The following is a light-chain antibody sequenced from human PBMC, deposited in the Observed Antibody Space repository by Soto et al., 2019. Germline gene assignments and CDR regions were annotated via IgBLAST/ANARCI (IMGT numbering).Light chain of an antibody. CDR1: QSVMNW. Sequence: DIQMTQSPSTLFASVGDRVTITCRASQSVMNWLAWYQQKPGRAPQLLIYAASTLQSGVPSRFSGSGSGTDFTLTISSLQPEDVATYYCQKYNSAPWTFGQGTKVDI. CDR2: AAS. V-gene: IGKV1-27*01. J-gene: IGKJ1*01. CDR3: QKYNSAPWT.